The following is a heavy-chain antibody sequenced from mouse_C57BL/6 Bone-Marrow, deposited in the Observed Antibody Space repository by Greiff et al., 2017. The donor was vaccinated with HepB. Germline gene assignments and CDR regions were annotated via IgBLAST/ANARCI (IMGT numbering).Heavy chain of an antibody. Sequence: VQLKESGGGLVKPGGSLKLSCAASGFTFSDYGMHWVRQAPEKGLEWVAYISSGSSTIYYADTVKGRFTISRDNAKNTLFLQMTSLRSEDTAMYYCARKVYYDYDGFAYWGQGTLVTVSA. CDR2: ISSGSSTI. CDR3: ARKVYYDYDGFAY. CDR1: GFTFSDYG. J-gene: IGHJ3*01. V-gene: IGHV5-17*01. D-gene: IGHD2-4*01.